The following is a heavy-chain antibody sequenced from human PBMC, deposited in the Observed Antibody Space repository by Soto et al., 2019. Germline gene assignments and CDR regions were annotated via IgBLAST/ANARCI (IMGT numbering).Heavy chain of an antibody. CDR2: INRDGSII. D-gene: IGHD6-13*01. CDR3: ARGRGSSWFYGGYNWFDP. CDR1: GCTFTNYG. J-gene: IGHJ5*02. V-gene: IGHV3-74*01. Sequence: GGSLSLSCATSGCTFTNYGMHWVRQDPGKGLQWLSRINRDGSIIDYADSVKDRFTISRDNAKNTLYLQMNSLRAEDTAVYYCARGRGSSWFYGGYNWFDPWGQGTLVTDSS.